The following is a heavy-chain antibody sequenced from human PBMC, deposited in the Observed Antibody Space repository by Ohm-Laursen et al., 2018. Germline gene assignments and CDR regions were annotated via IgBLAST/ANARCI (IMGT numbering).Heavy chain of an antibody. J-gene: IGHJ4*02. Sequence: SVKVSCKAFGYTLTDNYFHWVRQAPGQGLEWMGWINPNSGGTNYAQKFQGRVTMTRDTSISTAYMELSRLRSDDTAVYYCARLNYGDSNDYWGQGTLVTVSS. CDR2: INPNSGGT. CDR3: ARLNYGDSNDY. V-gene: IGHV1-2*02. CDR1: GYTLTDNY. D-gene: IGHD4-17*01.